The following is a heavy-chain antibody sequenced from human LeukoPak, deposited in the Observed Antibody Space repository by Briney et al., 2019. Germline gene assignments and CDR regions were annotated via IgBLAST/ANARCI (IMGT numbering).Heavy chain of an antibody. CDR1: GFTFSSHS. V-gene: IGHV3-69-1*01. Sequence: PGGSLRLSCVASGFTFSSHSIDWVRQAPGKGLEWIATVTSTNKIHYADSVKGRFTISRDNAENSVYLQMNSLRDEDTAVYYCARSSGSYYPDDYWGQGTLVTVSS. D-gene: IGHD1-26*01. CDR2: VTSTNKI. CDR3: ARSSGSYYPDDY. J-gene: IGHJ4*02.